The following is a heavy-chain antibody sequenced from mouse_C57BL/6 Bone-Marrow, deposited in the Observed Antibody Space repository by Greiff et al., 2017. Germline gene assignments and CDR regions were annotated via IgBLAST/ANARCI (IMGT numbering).Heavy chain of an antibody. CDR1: GYTFTSYW. V-gene: IGHV1-64*01. CDR3: ARDYYGSRRDYFDY. J-gene: IGHJ2*01. Sequence: QVQLQQPGAELVKPGASVKLSCKASGYTFTSYWMHWVKQRPGQGLEWIGMIHPNRGSTNYNEKFKSKATLTVDKSSSTAYMQLSSLTSEDSAVYYCARDYYGSRRDYFDYWGQGTTLTVSS. D-gene: IGHD1-1*01. CDR2: IHPNRGST.